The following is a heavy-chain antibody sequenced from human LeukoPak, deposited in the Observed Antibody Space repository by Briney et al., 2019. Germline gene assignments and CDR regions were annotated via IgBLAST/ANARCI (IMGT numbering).Heavy chain of an antibody. CDR3: ARVRRFLELGGIDY. Sequence: KAGGSLRLSCAASGFTFSSYAMSWVRQAPGKGLEWVSAISGSGGSTYYTDSLKGRFTISRDNSKNTLYLQMNSLRAEDTAVYYCARVRRFLELGGIDYWGQGTLVTVSS. V-gene: IGHV3-23*01. J-gene: IGHJ4*02. CDR1: GFTFSSYA. D-gene: IGHD3-3*01. CDR2: ISGSGGST.